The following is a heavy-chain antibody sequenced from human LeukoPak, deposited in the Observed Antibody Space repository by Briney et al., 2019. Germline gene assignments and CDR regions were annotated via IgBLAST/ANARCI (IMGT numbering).Heavy chain of an antibody. Sequence: GSSVEVSCKASGGTFSSYAISWVRQAPGQGLEWMGGIIPIFGTANYAQKFQGRVTITADESTSTAYMELSSLRSEDTAVYYCARVRQGSGSPNTFDYWGQGTLVTVSS. CDR2: IIPIFGTA. CDR3: ARVRQGSGSPNTFDY. D-gene: IGHD3-10*01. V-gene: IGHV1-69*01. J-gene: IGHJ4*02. CDR1: GGTFSSYA.